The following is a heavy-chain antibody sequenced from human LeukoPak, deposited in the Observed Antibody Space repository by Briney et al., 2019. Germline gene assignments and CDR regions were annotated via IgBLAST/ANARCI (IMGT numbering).Heavy chain of an antibody. CDR1: GGSISSYY. Sequence: PSETLSLTCTVSGGSISSYYWSWIRQPPGKGLEWIGYIYYSGSTNYNPSLKSRVTISVDTSKNQFSLKLSSVTAADTAVYYCARIRSWYYFDYWGQGTLVTVS. J-gene: IGHJ4*02. D-gene: IGHD6-13*01. CDR2: IYYSGST. V-gene: IGHV4-59*08. CDR3: ARIRSWYYFDY.